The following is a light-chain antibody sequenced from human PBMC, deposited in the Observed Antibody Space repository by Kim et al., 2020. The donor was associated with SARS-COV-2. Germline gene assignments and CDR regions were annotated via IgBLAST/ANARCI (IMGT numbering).Light chain of an antibody. V-gene: IGLV3-1*01. CDR2: QDS. J-gene: IGLJ1*01. CDR1: KLGDKY. CDR3: QAWDSSPLCV. Sequence: SYELTQPPSVSVSPGQTASITCSGDKLGDKYACWYQQKPGQSPVLVIYQDSKRPSGIPERFSGSNSGNTATLTISGTQAMDEADYYCQAWDSSPLCVFGT.